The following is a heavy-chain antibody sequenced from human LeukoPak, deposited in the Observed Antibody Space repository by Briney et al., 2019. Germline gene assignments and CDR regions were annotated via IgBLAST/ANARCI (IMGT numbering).Heavy chain of an antibody. J-gene: IGHJ4*02. V-gene: IGHV4-34*01. Sequence: SETLSLTCAVYGGSFSGYYWSWIRQPPGKGLEWIGEINHSGSTNYNPSFKSRVTISVDTSKNQFSLKLSSVTAADTAVYYCARRKRIAAAGIDYWGQGTLVTVSS. CDR2: INHSGST. D-gene: IGHD6-13*01. CDR3: ARRKRIAAAGIDY. CDR1: GGSFSGYY.